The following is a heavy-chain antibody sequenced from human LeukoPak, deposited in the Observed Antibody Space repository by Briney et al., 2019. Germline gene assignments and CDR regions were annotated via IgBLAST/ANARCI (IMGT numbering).Heavy chain of an antibody. CDR2: ISGSGARI. Sequence: PGGSLRLSCAASGFTFSNYAMNWVRQAPVSGLEWVSGISGSGARIYNADSVKSRFTLSRDNSNNPVYMQMNSLRADDTAVYYCAKDRGLVGATPSNFDYWGQGTLVTVSS. D-gene: IGHD1-26*01. CDR3: AKDRGLVGATPSNFDY. J-gene: IGHJ4*02. CDR1: GFTFSNYA. V-gene: IGHV3-23*01.